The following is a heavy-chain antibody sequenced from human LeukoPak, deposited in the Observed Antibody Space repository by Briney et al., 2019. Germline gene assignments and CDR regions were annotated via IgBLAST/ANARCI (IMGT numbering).Heavy chain of an antibody. J-gene: IGHJ4*02. V-gene: IGHV3-23*01. Sequence: PGGSLRLSCAASGFSFSSNGMSWVRQAPGKGLEWVSSISGSGAGTYYADSVEGRFTISRDNSKDTLYLQMNSLRVEDTAVFYCARGGVVTRYFDFWGQGTLVTVSS. D-gene: IGHD2-15*01. CDR3: ARGGVVTRYFDF. CDR2: ISGSGAGT. CDR1: GFSFSSNG.